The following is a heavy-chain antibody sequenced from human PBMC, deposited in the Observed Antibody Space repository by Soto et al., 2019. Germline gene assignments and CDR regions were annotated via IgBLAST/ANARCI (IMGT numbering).Heavy chain of an antibody. V-gene: IGHV4-31*03. Sequence: QVQLQESGPGLVKPSQTLSLTCTVSGGSIGSGGYYWSWILQHPGKGLEWIGYIYYSGSTYYNPSLKSRVTLSVDTSKNQFSLKLSSVTAADTAVYYCARDGGYCSSTSCLDAFDIWGQGTMVTVSS. CDR3: ARDGGYCSSTSCLDAFDI. D-gene: IGHD2-2*01. CDR2: IYYSGST. J-gene: IGHJ3*02. CDR1: GGSIGSGGYY.